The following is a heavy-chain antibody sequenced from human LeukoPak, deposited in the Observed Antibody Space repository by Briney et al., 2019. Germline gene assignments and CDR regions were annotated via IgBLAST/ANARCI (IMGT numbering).Heavy chain of an antibody. V-gene: IGHV1-24*01. CDR1: GYTLTELS. D-gene: IGHD3-9*01. CDR2: FDPEDGET. CDR3: AATHRYFDWLLRFDY. Sequence: ASVKVSCKVSGYTLTELSMHWVRQAPGKGFEWMGGFDPEDGETIYAQKFQGRVTMTEDTSTDTAYMELSSLRSEDTAVYYCAATHRYFDWLLRFDYWGQGTLVTVSS. J-gene: IGHJ4*02.